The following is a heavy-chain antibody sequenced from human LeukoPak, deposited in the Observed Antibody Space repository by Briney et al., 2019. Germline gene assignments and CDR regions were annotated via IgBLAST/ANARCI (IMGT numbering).Heavy chain of an antibody. Sequence: GGSLRLSCAASGSTFSSYAMSWVRQTPGKGLEWVANIKQDGSEKNYVDSVKGRFTIFRGNARNSLYLQMNSLRAEDTAVYYCASHSYGYNHWGQGTLVIVSS. J-gene: IGHJ5*02. CDR1: GSTFSSYA. D-gene: IGHD3-16*01. V-gene: IGHV3-7*01. CDR3: ASHSYGYNH. CDR2: IKQDGSEK.